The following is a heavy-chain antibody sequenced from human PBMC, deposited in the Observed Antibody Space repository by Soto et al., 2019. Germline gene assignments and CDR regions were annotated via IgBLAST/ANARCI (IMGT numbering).Heavy chain of an antibody. V-gene: IGHV3-48*02. CDR1: GFTLTTYS. J-gene: IGHJ4*02. CDR2: INKNGFTI. D-gene: IGHD6-19*01. CDR3: ARGAVTGTSLFDY. Sequence: GSLRLSCAVSGFTLTTYSMNWVRQAPGKGLEWISFINKNGFTIYYADSVKGRFTISRDYAKNSLYLQMDSLRHEDTAVYYCARGAVTGTSLFDYWGLGTLVTVSS.